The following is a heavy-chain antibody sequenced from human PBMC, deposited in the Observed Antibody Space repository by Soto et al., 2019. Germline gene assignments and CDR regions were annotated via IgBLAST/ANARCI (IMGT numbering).Heavy chain of an antibody. CDR2: IYYSGST. V-gene: IGHV4-31*03. Sequence: QVQLQESGPGPVKSSQTLSLTCTVSGGSISSGGYYWSWIRQHPGKGLEWIGYIYYSGSTYYNPSLKSRVTISVDTSKNQFSLNLSSVTAAATAVYYCARVLLGSYRSSAFVIWGQGTMVTVSS. CDR1: GGSISSGGYY. J-gene: IGHJ3*02. D-gene: IGHD3-16*02. CDR3: ARVLLGSYRSSAFVI.